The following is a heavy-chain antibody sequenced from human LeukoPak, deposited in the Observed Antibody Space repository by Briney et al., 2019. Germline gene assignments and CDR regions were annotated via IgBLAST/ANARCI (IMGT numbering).Heavy chain of an antibody. J-gene: IGHJ6*02. CDR1: GGSISSGGYY. CDR2: IYYSGST. D-gene: IGHD1-1*01. Sequence: SETLSLTCTVSGGSISSGGYYWSWIRQPPGKGLEWIGYIYYSGSTNYNPSLKSRVTISVDTSKNQFSLNLSSVTAADTAVYYCARTTSSSYYYYVMDVWGQGTTVTVSS. CDR3: ARTTSSSYYYYVMDV. V-gene: IGHV4-61*08.